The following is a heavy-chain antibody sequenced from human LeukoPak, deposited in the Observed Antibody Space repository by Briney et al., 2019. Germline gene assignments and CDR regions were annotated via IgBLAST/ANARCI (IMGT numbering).Heavy chain of an antibody. CDR1: GGSFSDYS. D-gene: IGHD3-22*01. J-gene: IGHJ6*03. CDR2: IDHSGST. Sequence: SETLSLTCAVYGGSFSDYSWSWIRQSPGRGLEWIGEIDHSGSTNYNQSLKSRVTISVDTSKNQVSLKLTSVTAADSALFYCARGSGAYDRTGNFYYYMDVWAKGPRSPSP. CDR3: ARGSGAYDRTGNFYYYMDV. V-gene: IGHV4-34*01.